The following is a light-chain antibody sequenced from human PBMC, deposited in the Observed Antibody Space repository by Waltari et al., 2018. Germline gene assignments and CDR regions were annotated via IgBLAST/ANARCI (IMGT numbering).Light chain of an antibody. CDR2: SAS. J-gene: IGKJ1*01. CDR3: QESYSSPPST. V-gene: IGKV1-39*01. CDR1: QSIGNY. Sequence: DIQMTQSPSSLSAVVGDRLTIPCRASQSIGNYLNWYQQKPGKAPQLLIYSASSLQRGVPSRFSGRGSGTEFSLTISGLQPDDFATYYCQESYSSPPSTFGQGTKVDIK.